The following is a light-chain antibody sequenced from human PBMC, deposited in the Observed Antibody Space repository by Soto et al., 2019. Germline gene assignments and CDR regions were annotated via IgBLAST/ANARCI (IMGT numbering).Light chain of an antibody. CDR1: SSDVGDYNY. CDR3: SSYTSSSTPVV. J-gene: IGLJ2*01. Sequence: QSVLTQPASVSGSPGQSITISCTGTSSDVGDYNYVSWYQQHPGKAPKLMIYEVSNRPSGVSNRFSGSKSGNTASLTISGLQAEDEADYYCSSYTSSSTPVVFGGETKLTVL. V-gene: IGLV2-14*01. CDR2: EVS.